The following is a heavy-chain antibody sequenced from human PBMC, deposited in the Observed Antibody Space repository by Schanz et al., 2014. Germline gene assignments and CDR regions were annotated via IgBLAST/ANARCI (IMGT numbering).Heavy chain of an antibody. CDR1: GFTFSSFA. CDR2: ISTSGTYM. CDR3: AKKVPAYNPFDS. V-gene: IGHV3-21*04. D-gene: IGHD1-1*01. J-gene: IGHJ4*02. Sequence: EVQLVESGGGLVQPGGSLRLSCAASGFTFSSFAMTWVRQAPGRGLEWVSSISTSGTYMYIADSLKGRLTISRDDAKKSMYLQMNNLRAEDTAVYFCAKKVPAYNPFDSWGQGTLXTVSS.